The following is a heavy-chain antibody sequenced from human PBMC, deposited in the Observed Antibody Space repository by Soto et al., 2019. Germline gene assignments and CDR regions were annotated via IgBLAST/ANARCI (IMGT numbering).Heavy chain of an antibody. D-gene: IGHD4-17*01. V-gene: IGHV3-23*01. CDR1: GFTFSSYA. Sequence: GGSLRLSCAASGFTFSSYAMSWVRQAPGKGLEWVSAISGSGGSTYYADSVKGRFTISRDNSKNTLYLQMNSLRAEDTAVYYCANPYGDYYYYYYMDVWGKGTTVTVSS. CDR2: ISGSGGST. CDR3: ANPYGDYYYYYYMDV. J-gene: IGHJ6*03.